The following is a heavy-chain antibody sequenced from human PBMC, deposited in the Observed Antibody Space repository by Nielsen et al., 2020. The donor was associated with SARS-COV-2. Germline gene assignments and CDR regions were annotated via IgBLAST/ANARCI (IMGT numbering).Heavy chain of an antibody. CDR3: ARRGYSYSFDY. D-gene: IGHD5-12*01. CDR2: IYPGDSDT. J-gene: IGHJ4*02. CDR1: GYSFTTYW. Sequence: GESLKISCKGSGYSFTTYWIGWVRQMPGKGLEWMGIIYPGDSDTRYSPSFQGQVTISADNSISTAYLQWNSLKASDTAMYYCARRGYSYSFDYWGQGTLVTVSS. V-gene: IGHV5-51*01.